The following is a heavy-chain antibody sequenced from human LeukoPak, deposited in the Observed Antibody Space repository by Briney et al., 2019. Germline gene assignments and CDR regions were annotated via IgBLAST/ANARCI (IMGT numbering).Heavy chain of an antibody. V-gene: IGHV3-21*01. CDR2: ISSSSSYI. CDR1: GFTFSSYS. Sequence: SGGSLRLSCAASGFTFSSYSMNWVRQAPGKGLEWVSSISSSSSYIYYADSVKGRFTISRDNAKNSLYLQMNSLRAEDTAVYYCAREDLGTKEFQHWGQGTLVTVSS. D-gene: IGHD1-7*01. J-gene: IGHJ1*01. CDR3: AREDLGTKEFQH.